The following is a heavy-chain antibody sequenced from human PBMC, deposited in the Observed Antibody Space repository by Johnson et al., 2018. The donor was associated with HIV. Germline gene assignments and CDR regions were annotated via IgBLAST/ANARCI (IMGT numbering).Heavy chain of an antibody. V-gene: IGHV3-20*04. J-gene: IGHJ3*02. CDR3: AKWKYCSGDNCYSEFGVFDDAFDI. Sequence: VQLVESGGGVVRPGGSLRLSCAASAFTFDDHGMSWVRQAPGKGLEWVSGINWNGGSTGYADSVKGRFTISRDNSKNTVYLQTNSLRAEDTAVYYCAKWKYCSGDNCYSEFGVFDDAFDIWGQGTMVTVSS. CDR2: INWNGGST. D-gene: IGHD2-15*01. CDR1: AFTFDDHG.